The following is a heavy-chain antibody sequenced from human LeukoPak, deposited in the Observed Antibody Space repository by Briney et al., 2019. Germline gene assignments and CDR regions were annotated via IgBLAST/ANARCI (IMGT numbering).Heavy chain of an antibody. Sequence: GGSLRLSCAASGFTSGFTFSGFELNWVRQAPGKGLEWLSYISTSGSTIYYADSVMCRFTISRDNAKNSLFLQMNSLRGEDTAIYYCAIYAGEAGDYWGQGTLVTVSS. D-gene: IGHD3-16*01. CDR2: ISTSGSTI. CDR3: AIYAGEAGDY. J-gene: IGHJ4*02. CDR1: GFTFSGFE. V-gene: IGHV3-48*03.